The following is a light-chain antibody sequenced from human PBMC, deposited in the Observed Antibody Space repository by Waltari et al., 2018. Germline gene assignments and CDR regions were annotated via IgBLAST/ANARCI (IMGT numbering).Light chain of an antibody. CDR3: ATWDSSLSAGVV. V-gene: IGLV1-51*01. CDR2: DNS. Sequence: QSVLTQPPSVSATPGQKVTISCSGSSSNIGNNYVSWYQHLPGTAPTLLIYDNSKLPVVTPDRFSGSKSGTSATLGITGLQTGDEADYYCATWDSSLSAGVVFGGGTKLTVL. J-gene: IGLJ2*01. CDR1: SSNIGNNY.